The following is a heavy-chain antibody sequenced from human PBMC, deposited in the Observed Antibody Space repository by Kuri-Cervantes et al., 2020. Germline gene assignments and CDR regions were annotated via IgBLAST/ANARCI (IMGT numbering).Heavy chain of an antibody. Sequence: ASVKVSCKASGYTFTSYGISWVRQAPGQGLEWMGWISAYNGNTNYAQKFQGRVTMTRDTSISTAYMELSRLRSDDTAVYYCARSPLDYGDLDYWGQGTLVTVSS. J-gene: IGHJ4*02. CDR2: ISAYNGNT. D-gene: IGHD4-17*01. CDR3: ARSPLDYGDLDY. V-gene: IGHV1-18*01. CDR1: GYTFTSYG.